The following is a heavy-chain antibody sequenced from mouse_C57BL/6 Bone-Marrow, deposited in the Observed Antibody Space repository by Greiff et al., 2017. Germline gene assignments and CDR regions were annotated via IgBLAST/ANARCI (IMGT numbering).Heavy chain of an antibody. J-gene: IGHJ3*01. CDR3: ASATDGYRFAY. CDR1: GFSLTSYG. Sequence: VNLVESGPGLVAPSQSLSITCTVSGFSLTSYGVDWVRQSPGKGLEWLGVIWGVGSTNYNSALKSRLSISKDNSKSQVFLKMNSLQTDDTAMYYCASATDGYRFAYWGQGTLVTVSA. CDR2: IWGVGST. D-gene: IGHD2-3*01. V-gene: IGHV2-6*01.